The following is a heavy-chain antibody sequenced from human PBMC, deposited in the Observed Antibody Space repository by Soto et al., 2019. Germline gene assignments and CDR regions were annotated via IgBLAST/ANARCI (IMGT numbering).Heavy chain of an antibody. D-gene: IGHD3-10*01. CDR1: GFTFSSYA. CDR2: ISYDGSNK. CDR3: ARGGDSMVRGVIITSRSFYYYYGMDV. J-gene: IGHJ6*02. Sequence: AGSLRLSCAASGFTFSSYAMHWVRQAPGKGLEWVAVISYDGSNKYYADSVKGRFTVSRDNSKNTLYLQMNSLRAEDTAVYYCARGGDSMVRGVIITSRSFYYYYGMDVWGQGTTVTVSS. V-gene: IGHV3-30-3*01.